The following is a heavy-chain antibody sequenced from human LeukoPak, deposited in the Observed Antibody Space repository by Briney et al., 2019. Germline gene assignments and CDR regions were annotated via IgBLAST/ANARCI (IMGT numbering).Heavy chain of an antibody. J-gene: IGHJ6*03. Sequence: SETLSLTCTVSGGSISSYYWSWIRQPPGKGLEWIGYIYYSGSTYYNPSLKSRVTISVDTSKNQFSLKLSSVTAADTAVYYCARHSSSVVYYYYYYMDVWGKGTTVTVSS. CDR3: ARHSSSVVYYYYYYMDV. CDR1: GGSISSYY. D-gene: IGHD6-6*01. CDR2: IYYSGST. V-gene: IGHV4-59*04.